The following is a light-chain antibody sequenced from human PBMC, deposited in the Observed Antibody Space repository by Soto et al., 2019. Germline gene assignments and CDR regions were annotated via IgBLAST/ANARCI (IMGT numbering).Light chain of an antibody. Sequence: QSALTQPASVSGSPGQSITISCTGTSSDAGGYKYVSWYQQHPGKAPKLMIYDVSTRPSGVSNRFSGSKSGNTASLTISGLQAEDEADYYCYSYTSSSTRVFGTGTKLTVL. CDR1: SSDAGGYKY. V-gene: IGLV2-14*01. CDR2: DVS. J-gene: IGLJ1*01. CDR3: YSYTSSSTRV.